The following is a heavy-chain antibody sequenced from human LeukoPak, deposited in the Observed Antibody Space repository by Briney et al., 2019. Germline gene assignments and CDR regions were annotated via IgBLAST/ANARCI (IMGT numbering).Heavy chain of an antibody. CDR2: IYYSGST. V-gene: IGHV4-39*07. CDR1: GGSISSSSYY. J-gene: IGHJ4*02. CDR3: ASFHSSGYLPDY. D-gene: IGHD3-22*01. Sequence: PSETLSLTCIVSGGSISSSSYYWGWIRQPPGKGLEWIGSIYYSGSTYYNPSLKSRVTISVDTSKNQFSLKLSSVTAADTAVYYCASFHSSGYLPDYWGQGTLVTVSS.